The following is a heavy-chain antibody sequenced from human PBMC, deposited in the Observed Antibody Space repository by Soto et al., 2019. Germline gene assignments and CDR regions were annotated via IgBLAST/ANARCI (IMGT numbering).Heavy chain of an antibody. CDR1: GGSISSSSYY. CDR2: IYYSGST. Sequence: SETLSLTCTVSGGSISSSSYYWGWIRQPPGKGLEWIGSIYYSGSTYYNPSLKSRVTISVDTSKNQFSLKLSSVTAADTAVYYCAGHIPIFGPAYPLWGQRTLVPVSS. V-gene: IGHV4-39*01. J-gene: IGHJ4*02. CDR3: AGHIPIFGPAYPL. D-gene: IGHD3-3*01.